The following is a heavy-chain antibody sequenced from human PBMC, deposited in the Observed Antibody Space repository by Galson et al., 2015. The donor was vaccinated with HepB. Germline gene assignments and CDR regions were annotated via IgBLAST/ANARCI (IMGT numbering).Heavy chain of an antibody. V-gene: IGHV3-7*03. CDR1: GFTFSSYW. CDR2: RKQDGSEK. J-gene: IGHJ6*04. Sequence: SLRLSCAASGFTFSSYWMSWVRQAPGKGPEWVANRKQDGSEKYYVDSVKGRFTISRDNAKNSLYLQMNSLGAEDTAVYYCARESRSWYYYYGLDVWGKGTTVTVPS. D-gene: IGHD6-13*01. CDR3: ARESRSWYYYYGLDV.